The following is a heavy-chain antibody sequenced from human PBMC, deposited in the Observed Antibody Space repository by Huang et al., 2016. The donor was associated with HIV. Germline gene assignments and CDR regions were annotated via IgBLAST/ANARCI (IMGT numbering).Heavy chain of an antibody. CDR1: GYMFTKYW. Sequence: EVQLVQSGAEVKKPGESLKISCKGSGYMFTKYWIGWVRQMPGKGLEWMGIIYPGDSDTRYSPSFQGQVTSSADKSSTTAYLQWSSLKASDTAIYYCARHDGARPGWVDNWGQGTLVTVSS. D-gene: IGHD4-17*01. CDR2: IYPGDSDT. CDR3: ARHDGARPGWVDN. V-gene: IGHV5-51*01. J-gene: IGHJ5*02.